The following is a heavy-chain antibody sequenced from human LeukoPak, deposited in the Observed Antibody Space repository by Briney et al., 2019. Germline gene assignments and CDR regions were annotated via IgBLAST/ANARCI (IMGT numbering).Heavy chain of an antibody. CDR2: IYSGGST. Sequence: GGSLRLYCAASGFTVSSNYMSWVRQAPGKGLEWVSVIYSGGSTYYADSVKGRFTISRDNSKNTLYLQMNSLRAEDTAVYYCARDKRLSDAFDIWGQGTMVTVSS. V-gene: IGHV3-66*02. D-gene: IGHD4/OR15-4a*01. J-gene: IGHJ3*02. CDR3: ARDKRLSDAFDI. CDR1: GFTVSSNY.